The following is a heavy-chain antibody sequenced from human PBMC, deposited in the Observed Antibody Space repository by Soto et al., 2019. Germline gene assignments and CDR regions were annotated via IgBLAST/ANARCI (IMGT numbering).Heavy chain of an antibody. CDR1: GFTFINYA. J-gene: IGHJ2*01. Sequence: VQLLESGGGLVQPGGSLRLSCAGSGFTFINYAMNWVRQAPGKGLEWVSTISGGGDAPFFADSVRGRFTISRDNSKNTVALQINNLGVDDTAVYFCARKVPGSTSRPDYWYFDLWGRGTLVTVS. D-gene: IGHD3-10*01. V-gene: IGHV3-23*01. CDR2: ISGGGDAP. CDR3: ARKVPGSTSRPDYWYFDL.